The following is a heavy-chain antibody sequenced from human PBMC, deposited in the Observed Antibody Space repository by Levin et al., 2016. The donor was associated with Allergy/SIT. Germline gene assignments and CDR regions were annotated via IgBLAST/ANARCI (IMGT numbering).Heavy chain of an antibody. CDR3: ARGPYGDSVYYFDY. CDR2: ITSDGGST. V-gene: IGHV3-64*01. D-gene: IGHD4-17*01. J-gene: IGHJ4*02. CDR1: GFTFSRYA. Sequence: GGSLRLSCAASGFTFSRYAMHWVRQAPGKGLEYVSAITSDGGSTYYANSVKGRFTISRDNSENTLYLRMGSLRAEDMAVYYCARGPYGDSVYYFDYWGQGTLVTVSS.